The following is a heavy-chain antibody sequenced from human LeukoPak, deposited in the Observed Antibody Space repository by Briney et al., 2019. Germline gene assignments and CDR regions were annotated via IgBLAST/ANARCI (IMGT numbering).Heavy chain of an antibody. J-gene: IGHJ5*02. V-gene: IGHV4-4*09. Sequence: PSETLSLTCTVSGGSISSYYWSWIRQPPGKGLEWIGYIYTSGSTNYNPSLKSRVTISVDTSTNQFSLKLSSVTAADTAVYYCARPHYSSSWYEGGPCFDPWGQGTRVTVSS. CDR1: GGSISSYY. CDR3: ARPHYSSSWYEGGPCFDP. D-gene: IGHD6-13*01. CDR2: IYTSGST.